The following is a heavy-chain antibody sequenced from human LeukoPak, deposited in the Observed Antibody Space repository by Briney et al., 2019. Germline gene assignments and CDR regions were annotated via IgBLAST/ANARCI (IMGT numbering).Heavy chain of an antibody. V-gene: IGHV3-23*01. CDR3: AKDGDHCSSRSCHVRAFDI. CDR2: ISGSGGST. Sequence: SGGSLRLSCAASGFTFSSYAMIWVPQAPGKGREWVSDISGSGGSTDNADSVKGRFTISRDNSKNTLYLQMNSPRAEDTAVYYCAKDGDHCSSRSCHVRAFDIWGQGTMVTVSS. CDR1: GFTFSSYA. D-gene: IGHD2-2*01. J-gene: IGHJ3*02.